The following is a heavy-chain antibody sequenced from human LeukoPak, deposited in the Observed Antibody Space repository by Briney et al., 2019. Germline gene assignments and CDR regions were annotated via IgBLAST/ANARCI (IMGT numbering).Heavy chain of an antibody. CDR3: ARKLKNCSGGSCYSGSFDP. V-gene: IGHV4-31*03. CDR2: IYDSGIT. J-gene: IGHJ5*02. Sequence: SQTLSLTCTVSGGSISSGGYYWSWIRQHAGKGLEGIGYIYDSGITYYNPSLTSRVTISVDTSKNQFSLKLSSVTAAETAVYYCARKLKNCSGGSCYSGSFDPWGQGTLVTVSS. D-gene: IGHD2-15*01. CDR1: GGSISSGGYY.